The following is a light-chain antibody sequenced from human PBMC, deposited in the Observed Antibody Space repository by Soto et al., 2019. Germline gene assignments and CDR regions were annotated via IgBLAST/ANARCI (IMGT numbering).Light chain of an antibody. CDR2: GAS. V-gene: IGKV3-15*01. Sequence: EIVMTQSPATLSVSPGERATLSCRASQSFRSNLAWYQQKPGQAPRLLIYGASTRATGILARFSGSGSGTEFILTLSSLQSEDSAVYYCQQYNDWPLTFGGGTKVEIK. CDR3: QQYNDWPLT. CDR1: QSFRSN. J-gene: IGKJ4*01.